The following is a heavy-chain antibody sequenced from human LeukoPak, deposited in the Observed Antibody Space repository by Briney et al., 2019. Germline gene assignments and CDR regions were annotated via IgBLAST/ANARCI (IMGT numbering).Heavy chain of an antibody. Sequence: SETLSLTCTVSGGSISSYYWSWIRQPAGKGLEWIGRIYTSGSTNYNPSLKSRVTMSVDTSKNQFSLKLSSVTAADTAVYYCARDPQWGNDILGWFDPWGQRTLVTVSS. CDR1: GGSISSYY. D-gene: IGHD2-8*01. V-gene: IGHV4-4*07. CDR3: ARDPQWGNDILGWFDP. CDR2: IYTSGST. J-gene: IGHJ5*02.